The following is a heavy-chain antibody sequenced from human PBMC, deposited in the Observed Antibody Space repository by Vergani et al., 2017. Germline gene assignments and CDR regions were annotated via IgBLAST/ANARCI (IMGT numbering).Heavy chain of an antibody. D-gene: IGHD3-3*01. CDR3: AKDKRNYDFWSGYQYFDY. CDR1: GFTFSSYA. Sequence: EVQLLESGGGLVQPGGSLRLSCAASGFTFSSYAMSWVRQAPGKGLEWVSVIYSGGSSTYYADPVKGRFTISRDNSKNTLYLQMNSLRAEDTAVYYCAKDKRNYDFWSGYQYFDYWGQGTLVTVSS. V-gene: IGHV3-23*03. CDR2: IYSGGSST. J-gene: IGHJ4*02.